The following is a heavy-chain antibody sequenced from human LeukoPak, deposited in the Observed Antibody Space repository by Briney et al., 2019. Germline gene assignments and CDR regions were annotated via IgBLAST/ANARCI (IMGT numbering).Heavy chain of an antibody. V-gene: IGHV3-11*01. CDR2: ISSSGSTI. CDR1: GFTFSDYY. J-gene: IGHJ4*02. CDR3: ARGKGAYYYDSSGYVHWDY. Sequence: PGGSLRLSCAASGFTFSDYYMSWIRQAPGKGLEWVSYISSSGSTIYYADSVKGRFTISRDNAKNSLYLQMNSLRAEDTAVYYCARGKGAYYYDSSGYVHWDYWGQGTLVTVSS. D-gene: IGHD3-22*01.